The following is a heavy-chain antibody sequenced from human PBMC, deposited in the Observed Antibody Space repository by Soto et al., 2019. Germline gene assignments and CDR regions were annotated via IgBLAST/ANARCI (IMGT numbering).Heavy chain of an antibody. CDR3: ARTYSSSWSPFDY. CDR1: GGSFSGYY. J-gene: IGHJ4*02. Sequence: QVQLQQWGAGLLKPSETLSLTCAVYGGSFSGYYWSWIRQPPGKGLEWIGEIKQSGSTNYNPSLTSRVTISVDTSKNQFSLKLSSVTAADTAVYYCARTYSSSWSPFDYWGQGTLVTVSS. CDR2: IKQSGST. V-gene: IGHV4-34*01. D-gene: IGHD6-13*01.